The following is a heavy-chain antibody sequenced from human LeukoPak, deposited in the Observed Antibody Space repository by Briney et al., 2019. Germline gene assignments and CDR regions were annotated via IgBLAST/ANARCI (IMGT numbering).Heavy chain of an antibody. V-gene: IGHV4-61*01. J-gene: IGHJ4*02. Sequence: TSSETLSLTCTDSGGSISSGTYYWSWIRQPPGKGLEWIGYIYYSGSTNYNPSLKRRVTISVATSKNQFSLSLNSVTAADTAVYYCARVQYTSGSYYFDYWGQGTLVTVSS. D-gene: IGHD3-10*01. CDR1: GGSISSGTYY. CDR3: ARVQYTSGSYYFDY. CDR2: IYYSGST.